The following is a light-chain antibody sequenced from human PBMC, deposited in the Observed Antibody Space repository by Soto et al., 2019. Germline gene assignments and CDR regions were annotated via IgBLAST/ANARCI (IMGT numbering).Light chain of an antibody. CDR1: SSDVGSRNL. Sequence: QSALTQPASVSGSPGQSIPISCTGTSSDVGSRNLVSWYQQHPGKAPKLIIYEVTKWPSGVSNRFSGSKSGNTASLTIFGLHAEDEADYYCCSYAGSYTWVFGGGTKLTVL. CDR3: CSYAGSYTWV. CDR2: EVT. V-gene: IGLV2-23*02. J-gene: IGLJ3*02.